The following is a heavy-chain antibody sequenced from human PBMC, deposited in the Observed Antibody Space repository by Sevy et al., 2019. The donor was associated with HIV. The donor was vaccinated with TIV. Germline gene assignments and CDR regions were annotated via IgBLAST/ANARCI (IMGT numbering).Heavy chain of an antibody. CDR1: GFTFTTYW. V-gene: IGHV3-7*01. CDR2: INQEGSKI. CDR3: ARVGIVEKLESQYRFMDY. J-gene: IGHJ4*02. D-gene: IGHD6-6*01. Sequence: GGSLRLSCAASGFTFTTYWMTWVRQAPGKGLEWVANINQEGSKINYVDSVKGRFFISRDNAKKSRYVQMNSLRADDTAVYYCARVGIVEKLESQYRFMDYWGQGTLVTVSS.